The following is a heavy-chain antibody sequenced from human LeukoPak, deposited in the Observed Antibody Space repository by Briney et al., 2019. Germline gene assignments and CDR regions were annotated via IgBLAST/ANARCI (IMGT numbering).Heavy chain of an antibody. CDR2: ISGSSSNL. V-gene: IGHV3-23*01. CDR3: AREGSSWYGGLDY. CDR1: GFTFGSYV. J-gene: IGHJ4*02. Sequence: PGGSLRLSCEASGFTFGSYVMSWVRQAPGKGLEWVSSISGSSSNLYYADSVKGRFTISRDNSKNTLFLQMNSLRAEDTAVYYCAREGSSWYGGLDYWGQGTLVTVSS. D-gene: IGHD6-13*01.